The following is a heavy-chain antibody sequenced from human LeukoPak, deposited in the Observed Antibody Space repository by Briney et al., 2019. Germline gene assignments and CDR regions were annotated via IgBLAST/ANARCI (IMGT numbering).Heavy chain of an antibody. Sequence: SCKASGYTFTSYAINWVRQAPGKGLEWVAVISYDGSNKYYADSVKGRFTISRDNSKNTLYLQMNSLRAEDTAVYYCARERIAVAGTLYYWGQGTLVTVSS. J-gene: IGHJ4*02. D-gene: IGHD6-19*01. CDR1: GYTFTSYA. V-gene: IGHV3-30*04. CDR2: ISYDGSNK. CDR3: ARERIAVAGTLYY.